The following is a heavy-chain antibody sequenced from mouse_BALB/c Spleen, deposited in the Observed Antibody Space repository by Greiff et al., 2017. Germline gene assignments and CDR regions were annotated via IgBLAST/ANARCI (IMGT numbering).Heavy chain of an antibody. V-gene: IGHV5-6-4*01. CDR3: TRDSYGHFDY. J-gene: IGHJ2*01. D-gene: IGHD1-1*02. Sequence: EVKLVESGGGLVKPGGSLTLSCAASGFTFSSYTMSWVRQTPEKRLEWVATISSGGSYTYYPDSVKGRFTISRDNAKNTLYLQMSSLKSEDTAMYYCTRDSYGHFDYWGQGTTLTVSS. CDR2: ISSGGSYT. CDR1: GFTFSSYT.